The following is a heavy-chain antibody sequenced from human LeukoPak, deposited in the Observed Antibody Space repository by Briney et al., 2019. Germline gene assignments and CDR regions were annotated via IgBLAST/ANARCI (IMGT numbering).Heavy chain of an antibody. J-gene: IGHJ3*01. Sequence: SETLSLTCTVSGGSISSGSYYWSWIRQPAGKGLEWIGRIYTSGSTNYNPSLKSRVTISVDTSKNQFSLKLTSVTAADTAVYYCASRPSSGYYGAFDVWGQGTMVTVSS. CDR1: GGSISSGSYY. CDR3: ASRPSSGYYGAFDV. CDR2: IYTSGST. V-gene: IGHV4-61*02. D-gene: IGHD3-3*01.